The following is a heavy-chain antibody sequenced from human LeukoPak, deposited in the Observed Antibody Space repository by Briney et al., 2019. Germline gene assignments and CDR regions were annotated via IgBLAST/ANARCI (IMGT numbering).Heavy chain of an antibody. CDR3: ARGTKYDAFDI. CDR1: GFTFSSYA. J-gene: IGHJ3*02. CDR2: ISNSGGRT. Sequence: PGGSLRLSCAASGFTFSSYAMSWVRQAPGKGLEWVSSISNSGGRTFYTDSVKGRFTISRDNSKNTLYLQMNSLRAEDTAVYYCARGTKYDAFDIWGQGTMVTVSS. D-gene: IGHD2-2*01. V-gene: IGHV3-23*01.